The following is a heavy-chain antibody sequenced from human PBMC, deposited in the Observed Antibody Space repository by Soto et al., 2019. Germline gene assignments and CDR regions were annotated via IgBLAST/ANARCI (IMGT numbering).Heavy chain of an antibody. J-gene: IGHJ3*02. CDR1: GYTFTSYG. Sequence: ASVKVSCKASGYTFTSYGISWVRQAPGQGLEWMGWISAYNGNTNYAQKLQGRVTMTTDTSTSTAYMELRSLRSDDTAVYYCARGPTTVTTWGAFDIWGQGTMVTVSS. V-gene: IGHV1-18*01. D-gene: IGHD4-17*01. CDR2: ISAYNGNT. CDR3: ARGPTTVTTWGAFDI.